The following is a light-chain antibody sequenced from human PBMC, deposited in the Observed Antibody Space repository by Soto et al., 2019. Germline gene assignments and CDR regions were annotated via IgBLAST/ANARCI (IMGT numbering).Light chain of an antibody. CDR1: HNIDIY. V-gene: IGKV1-39*01. CDR3: QQNYSRVRT. J-gene: IGKJ1*01. CDR2: TAS. Sequence: DIQMTQSPSSLSASVGDRATITCRASHNIDIYLNWYQQKPGKAPNLLIHTASTVHSGVPSRFSGSGSGTDFTLTILSLQPEDFATYYCQQNYSRVRTFGQGTKVEL.